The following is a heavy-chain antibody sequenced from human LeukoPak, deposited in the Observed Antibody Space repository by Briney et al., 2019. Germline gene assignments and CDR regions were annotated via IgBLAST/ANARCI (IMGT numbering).Heavy chain of an antibody. Sequence: PGGSLRLSCAASGFTFSGSAMHWVRQASGKGLEWVGRIRSKANSYATTYAASVKGRFTISRDDSKNTAYLQMNSLETEDTAVYYCSSPGYNYAKSGYPDYWGQGTLVTVSS. CDR3: SSPGYNYAKSGYPDY. D-gene: IGHD5-18*01. J-gene: IGHJ4*02. CDR1: GFTFSGSA. CDR2: IRSKANSYAT. V-gene: IGHV3-73*01.